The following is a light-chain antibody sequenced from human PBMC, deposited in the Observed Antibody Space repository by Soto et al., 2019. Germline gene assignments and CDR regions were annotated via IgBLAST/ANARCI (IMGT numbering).Light chain of an antibody. CDR3: QQYGSSPLT. CDR2: GAS. J-gene: IGKJ3*01. V-gene: IGKV3-20*01. CDR1: LSVSSSY. Sequence: EVVLTQSPGTLSLSPGERATLSCRASLSVSSSYLAWYQHKPGQAPRLLIYGASSRATGIPDRFSGSGSGTDFPLTISRLEPEEFAVYYCQQYGSSPLTFGPGTKVDIK.